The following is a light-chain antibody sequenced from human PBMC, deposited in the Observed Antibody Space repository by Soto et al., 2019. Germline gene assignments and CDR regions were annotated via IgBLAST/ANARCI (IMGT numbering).Light chain of an antibody. CDR2: EVS. CDR1: SSDVGAFNY. V-gene: IGLV2-14*01. CDR3: SSYGSGTPLYV. Sequence: QSALTQPASVSGSPGQSITISCTGTSSDVGAFNYVSWYQQHPGKAPKLIIFEVSFRPSGVSHRFSGSKSGNTASLTISGLQREDEADYYCSSYGSGTPLYVFGTGTKLTVL. J-gene: IGLJ1*01.